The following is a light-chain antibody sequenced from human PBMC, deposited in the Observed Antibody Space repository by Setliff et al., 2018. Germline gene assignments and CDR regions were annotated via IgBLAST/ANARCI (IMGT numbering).Light chain of an antibody. V-gene: IGLV2-14*02. Sequence: QSVLTQPASVSGSPGQSITISCTGTSSDVGSYNLVSWYQQHPGKAPKLMIYEVSKRPSGVSNRFSGSKSGNTASLTISGLQAEDEADYCCSSYTSSSYVLFGGGTKVTV. CDR3: SSYTSSSYVL. CDR1: SSDVGSYNL. J-gene: IGLJ2*01. CDR2: EVS.